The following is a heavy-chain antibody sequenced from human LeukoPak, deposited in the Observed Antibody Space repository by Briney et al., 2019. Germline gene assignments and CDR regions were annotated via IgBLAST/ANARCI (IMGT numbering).Heavy chain of an antibody. V-gene: IGHV1-69*13. J-gene: IGHJ4*02. CDR1: GGTFSSYA. CDR2: IIPIFGTA. D-gene: IGHD3-22*01. Sequence: GASVKVSCKASGGTFSSYAISWVRQAPGQGLEWMGGIIPIFGTANYAQKFQGRVTTTADESTSTAYMELSSLRSEDTAVYYCATPEYYYDSSGYLPLDYWGQGTLVTVSS. CDR3: ATPEYYYDSSGYLPLDY.